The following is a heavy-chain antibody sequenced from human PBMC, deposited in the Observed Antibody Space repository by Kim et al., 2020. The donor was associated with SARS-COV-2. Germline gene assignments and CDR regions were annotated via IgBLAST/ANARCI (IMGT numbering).Heavy chain of an antibody. D-gene: IGHD3-22*01. V-gene: IGHV3-9*01. CDR2: ISWNSGSI. CDR3: AKGGYYYDSSGDGWGP. Sequence: GGSLRLSCAASGFTFDDYAMHWVRQAPGKGLEWVSGISWNSGSIGYADSVKGRFTISRDNAKNSLYLQMNSLRAEDTALYYCAKGGYYYDSSGDGWGPWGQGTLVTVSS. J-gene: IGHJ4*02. CDR1: GFTFDDYA.